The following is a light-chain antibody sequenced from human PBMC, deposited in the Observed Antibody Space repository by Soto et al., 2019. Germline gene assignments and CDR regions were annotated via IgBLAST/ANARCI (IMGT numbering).Light chain of an antibody. J-gene: IGLJ1*01. V-gene: IGLV1-40*01. Sequence: VVTQPPSVSGGPGPRGTISCPGGSPNNVAEYGIRWYQHLPGTAPKLLIYGVNSRPSGVPDRFSGSKSGSSASLAIAGLQAEDEADYYCQSYDDSLGGFYVFGTGTKVTVL. CDR2: GVN. CDR1: SPNNVAEYG. CDR3: QSYDDSLGGFYV.